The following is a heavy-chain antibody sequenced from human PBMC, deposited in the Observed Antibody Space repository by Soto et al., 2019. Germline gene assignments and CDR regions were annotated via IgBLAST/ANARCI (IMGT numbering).Heavy chain of an antibody. CDR2: ISNNGGNT. J-gene: IGHJ6*02. D-gene: IGHD2-2*01. V-gene: IGHV3-64*01. CDR1: GFIFSNYA. Sequence: PGGSLRLSCAASGFIFSNYAMHWVRQAPGKGLEYVSSISNNGGNTYYANSVKDRFIISRDNSKNTLSLEMDSLRVEDMAVYYCARGPIVAVPGAMFKYGMDVWGQGTPVTVSS. CDR3: ARGPIVAVPGAMFKYGMDV.